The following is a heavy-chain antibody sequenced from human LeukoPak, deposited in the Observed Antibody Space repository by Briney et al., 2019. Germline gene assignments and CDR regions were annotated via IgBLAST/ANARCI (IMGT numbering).Heavy chain of an antibody. CDR2: ISSSSSYI. CDR1: GFTFSSYS. CDR3: ARDHSPRGYSYGSVMDV. J-gene: IGHJ6*03. V-gene: IGHV3-21*01. Sequence: PGGSLRLSCAASGFTFSSYSMNWVRQAPGKGLEWVSSISSSSSYIYYADSVKGRFTISRDNAKNSLYLQMNSLRAEDTAVYYCARDHSPRGYSYGSVMDVWGKGTTVTVSS. D-gene: IGHD5-18*01.